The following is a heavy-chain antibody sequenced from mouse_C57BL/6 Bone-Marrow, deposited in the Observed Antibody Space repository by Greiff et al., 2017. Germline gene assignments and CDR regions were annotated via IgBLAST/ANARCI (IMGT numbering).Heavy chain of an antibody. Sequence: VQLQQPGAELVKPGASVKMSCKASGYTFTSYWITWVKQRPGQGLEWIGDIYPGSGSTNYNEKFKSKATLTVDTASSTAYMQLSSLTSEDSAVYYCARRDYYGSSCVGYYFDYWGQGTTLTVSS. J-gene: IGHJ2*01. CDR2: IYPGSGST. D-gene: IGHD1-1*01. CDR3: ARRDYYGSSCVGYYFDY. CDR1: GYTFTSYW. V-gene: IGHV1-55*01.